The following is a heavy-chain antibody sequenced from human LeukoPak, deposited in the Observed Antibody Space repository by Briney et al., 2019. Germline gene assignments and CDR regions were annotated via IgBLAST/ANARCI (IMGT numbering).Heavy chain of an antibody. Sequence: PGGSLRLSCAASGFTYSTYSMNWVRQPPGKGLEWVSYITSDSVTMFYADSVKGRFTISRDNAENSLYLQMNSLRAEDTAVYYCAKSDGDYAVLVDYWGQGTLVTVSS. CDR3: AKSDGDYAVLVDY. J-gene: IGHJ4*02. CDR1: GFTYSTYS. D-gene: IGHD4-17*01. V-gene: IGHV3-48*01. CDR2: ITSDSVTM.